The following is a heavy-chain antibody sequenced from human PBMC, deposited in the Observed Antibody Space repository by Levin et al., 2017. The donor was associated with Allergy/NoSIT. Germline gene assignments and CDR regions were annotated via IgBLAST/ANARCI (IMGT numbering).Heavy chain of an antibody. V-gene: IGHV2-5*02. CDR2: IYCDDAK. CDR1: GFSLSTSGVG. D-gene: IGHD3-22*01. Sequence: SGPTLVKSTQTLTLTCTFSGFSLSTSGVGVGWFRQPPGKALEWLALIYCDDAKRYSPSLESRLSITKDTSKNQVVLTIINMAAVDTATYSCARRIWTYYGRSGYPLIDPWGQGALVTVSS. J-gene: IGHJ5*02. CDR3: ARRIWTYYGRSGYPLIDP.